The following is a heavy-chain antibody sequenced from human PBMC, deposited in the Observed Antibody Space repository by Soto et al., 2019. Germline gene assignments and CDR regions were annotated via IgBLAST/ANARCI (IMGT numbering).Heavy chain of an antibody. J-gene: IGHJ1*01. CDR2: ISGSGGST. Sequence: GGSLRLSCAASGFTFSSYAMSWVRQAPGKGLEWVSAISGSGGSTYYADSVKGRFTISRDNSKNTLYLQMNSLRAEDTAVYYCAPGYSGYDLSLAYFQHWGQGTLVTVSS. D-gene: IGHD5-12*01. V-gene: IGHV3-23*01. CDR3: APGYSGYDLSLAYFQH. CDR1: GFTFSSYA.